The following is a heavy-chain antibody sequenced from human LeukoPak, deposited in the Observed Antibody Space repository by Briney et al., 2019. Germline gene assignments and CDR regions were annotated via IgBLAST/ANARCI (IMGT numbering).Heavy chain of an antibody. J-gene: IGHJ3*02. V-gene: IGHV5-51*01. CDR1: GYSFTSYW. D-gene: IGHD2-21*02. CDR2: IYPGDSDT. CDR3: AREAYCGGDCYLDAFDI. Sequence: GESLKISCKGSGYSFTSYWIGWVRQMPGKGLEWMGIIYPGDSDTRYSPSFQGQVTISADKSISTAYLQWSSLKASDTAMYYRAREAYCGGDCYLDAFDIWGQGTMVTVSS.